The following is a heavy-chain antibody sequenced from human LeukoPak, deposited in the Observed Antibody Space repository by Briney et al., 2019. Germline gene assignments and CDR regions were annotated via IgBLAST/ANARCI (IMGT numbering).Heavy chain of an antibody. CDR3: ARAGIYTHYYGSGSYYNERYFDY. J-gene: IGHJ4*02. CDR1: GDSISSGNYY. V-gene: IGHV4-61*02. D-gene: IGHD3-10*01. CDR2: IYTSGST. Sequence: SQTLSLTCTVSGDSISSGNYYWSWIRQPAGTRLEWIGRIYTSGSTNYNPSLKSRVSISVDTSKNQFSLKLSSVTAADTAVYYCARAGIYTHYYGSGSYYNERYFDYWGQGTLVTVSS.